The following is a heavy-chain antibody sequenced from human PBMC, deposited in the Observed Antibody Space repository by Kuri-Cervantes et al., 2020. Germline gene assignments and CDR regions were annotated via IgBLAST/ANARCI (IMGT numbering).Heavy chain of an antibody. D-gene: IGHD1-26*01. J-gene: IGHJ4*02. V-gene: IGHV3-23*01. CDR3: AKRYSGSYLFDC. Sequence: GESLKISCAASGFTFSSFWMTWVRQAPGKGLEWVSAISGSGGSTYYADSVKGRFTISRDNAKNSLYLQMNSLRAEDTAVYYCAKRYSGSYLFDCWGQGTLVTVSS. CDR1: GFTFSSFW. CDR2: ISGSGGST.